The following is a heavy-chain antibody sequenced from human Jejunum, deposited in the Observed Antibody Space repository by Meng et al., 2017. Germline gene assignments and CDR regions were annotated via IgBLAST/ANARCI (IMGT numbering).Heavy chain of an antibody. CDR1: GYTFTSYD. J-gene: IGHJ4*02. V-gene: IGHV1-8*01. CDR3: ARVVDNEFDY. Sequence: QGGVVQSGAGVKKPGASVKVSCKASGYTFTSYDINWLRQAPGQGLEWMGWMNPNSGNTDYAPKFQGRVTMTRDTSISTAYMELSSLRSEDTAVYFCARVVDNEFDYWGQGTLVTVSS. CDR2: MNPNSGNT. D-gene: IGHD2-8*01.